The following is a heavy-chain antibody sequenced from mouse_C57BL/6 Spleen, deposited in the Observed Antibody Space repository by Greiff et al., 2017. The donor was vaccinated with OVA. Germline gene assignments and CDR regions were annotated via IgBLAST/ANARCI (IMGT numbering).Heavy chain of an antibody. J-gene: IGHJ1*03. Sequence: EVHLVESGGGLVKPGGSLTLSCAASGFTFSDYGMHWVRQAPEKGLEWVAYISSGSSTIYYADTVKGRFTISRANAKNTLFLKMASLRSEDTARYYCAKTLLWSYWDFDVWGTGTTVTVSS. CDR2: ISSGSSTI. CDR1: GFTFSDYG. D-gene: IGHD2-1*01. V-gene: IGHV5-17*01. CDR3: AKTLLWSYWDFDV.